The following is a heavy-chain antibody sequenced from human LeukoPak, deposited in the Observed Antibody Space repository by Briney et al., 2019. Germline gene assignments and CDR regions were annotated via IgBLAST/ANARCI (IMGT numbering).Heavy chain of an antibody. CDR2: GSDSGGT. Sequence: SETLSLTCAVYGESLHGHYWSWIRQSPGKGLEWIGEGSDSGGTKFNPSLKSRVTISADMSKNQFSLKLSSVTAADTAVYHCAKNGQSGFSFDPWGQGTLVTVSS. D-gene: IGHD3-3*01. CDR1: GESLHGHY. V-gene: IGHV4-34*01. CDR3: AKNGQSGFSFDP. J-gene: IGHJ5*02.